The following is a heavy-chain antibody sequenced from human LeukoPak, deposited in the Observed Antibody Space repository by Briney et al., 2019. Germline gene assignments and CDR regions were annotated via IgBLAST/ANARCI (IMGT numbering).Heavy chain of an antibody. V-gene: IGHV4-59*01. CDR3: ARRMAAAGDTWFDY. J-gene: IGHJ5*01. D-gene: IGHD6-25*01. CDR1: GGSISTCS. CDR2: IYSTGTT. Sequence: SETLSLICTVSGGSISTCSWTWIRQTPGKGLEWLGYIYSTGTTTYNPSLKSRVTLSIDTSKSHFSLNLSSVTTADSAVYFCARRMAAAGDTWFDYWGQGTLVTVSS.